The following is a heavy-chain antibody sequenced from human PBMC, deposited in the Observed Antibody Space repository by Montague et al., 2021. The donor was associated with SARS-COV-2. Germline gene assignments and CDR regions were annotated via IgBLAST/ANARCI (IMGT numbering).Heavy chain of an antibody. CDR1: GFSLSTSGMC. J-gene: IGHJ4*02. D-gene: IGHD6-13*01. V-gene: IGHV2-70*11. CDR3: VRIHIAAAGTGLDY. CDR2: IDWDDDK. Sequence: PALVKPTQTLTLTCTFSGFSLSTSGMCVSWIRQPPGKALEWLARIDWDDDKYYSTSLKTRLTISKDTSKNQVVLTMTNMDPVDTATYYCVRIHIAAAGTGLDYWGQGTLVTVSS.